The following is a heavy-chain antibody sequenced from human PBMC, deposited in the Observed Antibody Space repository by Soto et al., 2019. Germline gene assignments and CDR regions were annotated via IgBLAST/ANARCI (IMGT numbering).Heavy chain of an antibody. CDR3: AKVVYSGSYFNLFDY. V-gene: IGHV3-23*01. CDR1: GFTFSSYA. D-gene: IGHD1-26*01. CDR2: ISGSGGST. Sequence: GGSLRLSCAASGFTFSSYAMSWVRQAPGKGLEWVSAISGSGGSTYYADSVKGRFTISRDNPKNTLYLQMNSLRAEDTAAYYCAKVVYSGSYFNLFDYWGQGTLVTVSS. J-gene: IGHJ4*02.